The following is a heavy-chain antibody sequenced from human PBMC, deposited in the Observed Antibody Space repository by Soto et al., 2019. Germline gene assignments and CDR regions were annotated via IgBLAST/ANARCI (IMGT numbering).Heavy chain of an antibody. CDR3: ARGGRIVGATRGAFDI. CDR2: IYHSGST. Sequence: LSVTCADSGGSISINNRWSWVRQPPGKGLEWIGEIYHSGSTNYNPSLKSRVTISVDKSKNQFSLKLSSVTAADTAVYYCARGGRIVGATRGAFDIWGQGTMVTVSS. CDR1: GGSISINNR. D-gene: IGHD1-26*01. J-gene: IGHJ3*02. V-gene: IGHV4-4*02.